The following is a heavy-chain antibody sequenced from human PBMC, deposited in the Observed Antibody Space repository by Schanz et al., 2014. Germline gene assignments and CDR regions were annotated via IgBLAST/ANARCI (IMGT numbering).Heavy chain of an antibody. Sequence: EVQLVESGGGLVQPGGSLRLSCAASGFTFSSYWMSWVRQAPGKGLEWVANIKQDGSEKYYVDSVQGRFTISRDNAKNSLYLQMNSLRAEDTAVYYCAKYGGELGVSFEYWGQGTLVTVSS. CDR3: AKYGGELGVSFEY. D-gene: IGHD7-27*01. CDR1: GFTFSSYW. CDR2: IKQDGSEK. J-gene: IGHJ4*02. V-gene: IGHV3-7*01.